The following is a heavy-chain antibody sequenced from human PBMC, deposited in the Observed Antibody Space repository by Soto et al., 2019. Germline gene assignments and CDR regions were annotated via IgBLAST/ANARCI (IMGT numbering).Heavy chain of an antibody. V-gene: IGHV4-38-2*02. CDR3: ARDKSYDSSGYYYVAFDI. J-gene: IGHJ3*02. Sequence: SETLSLTCAVSGYSISSGYYWGWIRRPPGKGLEWIGSIYHSGSTYYNPSLKSRVTISVDTSKNQFSLKLSSVTAADTAVYYCARDKSYDSSGYYYVAFDIWGQGTMVTVSS. CDR1: GYSISSGYY. D-gene: IGHD3-22*01. CDR2: IYHSGST.